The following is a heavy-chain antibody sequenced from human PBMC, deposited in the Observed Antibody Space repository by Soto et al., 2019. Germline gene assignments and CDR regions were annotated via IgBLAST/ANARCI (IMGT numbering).Heavy chain of an antibody. V-gene: IGHV3-30*18. CDR1: GFTFSSYG. CDR3: AKETRYYDFWSGYYPWARYYYGMDV. CDR2: ISYDGSNK. D-gene: IGHD3-3*01. J-gene: IGHJ6*02. Sequence: QVQLVESGGGVVQPGRSLRLSCAASGFTFSSYGMHWVRQAPGKGLEWVAVISYDGSNKYYADSVKGRFTISRDNSKNTLYLQMNSLRAEDTAVYYCAKETRYYDFWSGYYPWARYYYGMDVWGQGTTVTVSS.